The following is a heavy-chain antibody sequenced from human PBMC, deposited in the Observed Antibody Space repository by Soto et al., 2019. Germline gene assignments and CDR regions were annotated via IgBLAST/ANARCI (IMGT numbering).Heavy chain of an antibody. Sequence: QVQLVESGGGVVQPGRSLRLSCAASGFTFSSYPMHWVRQAPGKGLEWVAVISYDGNNKYYADSVKGRFTISRDNSKNALYLQMNSLRAEDTALYFCAREGGWGQGTLVTVSS. CDR1: GFTFSSYP. CDR3: AREGG. CDR2: ISYDGNNK. J-gene: IGHJ4*02. V-gene: IGHV3-30-3*01.